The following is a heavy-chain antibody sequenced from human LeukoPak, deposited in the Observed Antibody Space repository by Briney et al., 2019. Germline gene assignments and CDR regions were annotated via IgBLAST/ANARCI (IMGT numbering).Heavy chain of an antibody. CDR1: LGTFSHYA. CDR2: LIPIVGIT. D-gene: IGHD3-3*01. Sequence: SPVNVSCKASLGTFSHYAISCVRQSPGQQREGMGRLIPIVGITNYAQKFQGRVTINADKSTSTAYMGLSSLRSEDTDVYYCARSHIDFGDDYWGQGSLVTVSS. J-gene: IGHJ4*02. V-gene: IGHV1-69*04. CDR3: ARSHIDFGDDY.